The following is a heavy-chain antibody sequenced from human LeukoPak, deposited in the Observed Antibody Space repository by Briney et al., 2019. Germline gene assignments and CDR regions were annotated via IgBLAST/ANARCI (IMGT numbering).Heavy chain of an antibody. CDR1: GGTFSSYA. J-gene: IGHJ3*02. V-gene: IGHV1-69*13. D-gene: IGHD3-3*01. CDR3: AFFGVVISDAFDI. CDR2: IIPIFGTA. Sequence: ASVKVSCKASGGTFSSYAISWVRQAPGQGLEWMGGIIPIFGTANYAQKFQGRATITADESTSTAYMELSSLRSEDTAVYYCAFFGVVISDAFDIWGQGTMVTVSS.